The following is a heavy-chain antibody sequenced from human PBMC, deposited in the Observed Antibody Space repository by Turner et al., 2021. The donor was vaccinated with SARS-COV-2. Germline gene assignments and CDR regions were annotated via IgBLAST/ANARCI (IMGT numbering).Heavy chain of an antibody. CDR3: ARAKGGNYYYGMDV. D-gene: IGHD1-26*01. CDR2: ISYDGSNK. J-gene: IGHJ6*02. CDR1: GFTFSSYA. V-gene: IGHV3-30-3*01. Sequence: QVQLVESGGGVVQPGRSLRLSWAASGFTFSSYAMHWVRQAPGKGLEWVAVISYDGSNKYYADSVKGRFTISRDNSKNTLYLQMNSLRAEDTTVYYCARAKGGNYYYGMDVWGQGTTVTVSS.